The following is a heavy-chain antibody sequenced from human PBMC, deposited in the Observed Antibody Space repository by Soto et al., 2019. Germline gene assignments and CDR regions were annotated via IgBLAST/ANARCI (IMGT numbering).Heavy chain of an antibody. Sequence: TGGSLRLSCAASGFTFSSYSMNWVRQAPGKGLEWVSSISSSSSYIYYADSVKGRFTISRDNAKNSLYLQMNSLRAEDTAVYYCARDDYYDSSGYLATPDYWGQGTLVTVSS. J-gene: IGHJ4*02. D-gene: IGHD3-22*01. CDR2: ISSSSSYI. CDR3: ARDDYYDSSGYLATPDY. CDR1: GFTFSSYS. V-gene: IGHV3-21*01.